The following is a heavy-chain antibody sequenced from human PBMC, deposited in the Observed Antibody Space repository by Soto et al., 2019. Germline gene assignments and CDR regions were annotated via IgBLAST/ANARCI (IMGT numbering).Heavy chain of an antibody. V-gene: IGHV5-51*01. D-gene: IGHD4-4*01. CDR1: GYSFTSYW. J-gene: IGHJ4*02. Sequence: GESLKISCKGSGYSFTSYWIGWVRQMPGKGLEWMGIIYPGDSDTRYSPSFKGQVTISADKSISTAYLQRSSLTAPDTSMYYDAASGGCDVTRRRTTVKGDFDYWGQGTMVTVSS. CDR3: AASGGCDVTRRRTTVKGDFDY. CDR2: IYPGDSDT.